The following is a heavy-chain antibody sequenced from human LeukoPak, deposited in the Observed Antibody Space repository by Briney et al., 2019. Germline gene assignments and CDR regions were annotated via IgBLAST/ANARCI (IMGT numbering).Heavy chain of an antibody. CDR3: ARGPVVDYFDGSGYYYFDS. V-gene: IGHV4-34*01. CDR1: GGSFSGYY. CDR2: VNHSGST. J-gene: IGHJ4*01. D-gene: IGHD3-22*01. Sequence: PSETLSLTCAVFGGSFSGYYWTWIRQTPGKGLEWIGEVNHSGSTNYNPSLKSRVTISVDTSRHQFSLRLNSVTAADTAVYYCARGPVVDYFDGSGYYYFDSWGHGTPVTVSS.